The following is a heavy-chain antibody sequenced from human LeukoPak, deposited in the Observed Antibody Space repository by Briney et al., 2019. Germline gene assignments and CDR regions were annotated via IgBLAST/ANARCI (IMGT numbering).Heavy chain of an antibody. Sequence: SETLSLTCTVSGGSISSSSYYWGWIRQPPGKGLEWIGSIYYSGSTYYNPSLKSRVTISVDTSKNQFSLKLSSVTAADTAVYYCARAPSSGWYRSYFDYWGQGTLVTVSS. CDR3: ARAPSSGWYRSYFDY. V-gene: IGHV4-39*07. D-gene: IGHD6-19*01. CDR2: IYYSGST. J-gene: IGHJ4*02. CDR1: GGSISSSSYY.